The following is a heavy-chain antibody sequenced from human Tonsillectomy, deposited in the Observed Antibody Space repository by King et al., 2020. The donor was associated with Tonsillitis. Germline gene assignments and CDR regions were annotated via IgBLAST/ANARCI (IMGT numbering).Heavy chain of an antibody. V-gene: IGHV3-7*01. J-gene: IGHJ4*02. Sequence: VQLVESGGGLVQPGGSLRLSCAASGFTFSSYWMSWVRQAPGKGLEWVANIKQDGSEKYYVDSVKGRFTISRDNAKNSLYLQMNSLRAEDTAVYYCASDTFDRYSSSPSNDYWGQGTLVTVSS. CDR3: ASDTFDRYSSSPSNDY. CDR1: GFTFSSYW. CDR2: IKQDGSEK. D-gene: IGHD6-13*01.